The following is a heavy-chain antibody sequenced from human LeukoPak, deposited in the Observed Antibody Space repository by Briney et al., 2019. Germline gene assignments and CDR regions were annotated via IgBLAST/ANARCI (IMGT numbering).Heavy chain of an antibody. V-gene: IGHV1-3*01. CDR3: ARDLRVRFLEWANEYYYYGMDV. CDR1: GYTFTSYA. D-gene: IGHD3-3*01. CDR2: INAGNGNT. J-gene: IGHJ6*02. Sequence: EASVKVSCKASGYTFTSYAMHWVRQAPGQRLEWMGWINAGNGNTKYSQKFQGRVTITRDTSTSTVYMELSSLRSEDTAVYYCARDLRVRFLEWANEYYYYGMDVWGQGTTVTVSS.